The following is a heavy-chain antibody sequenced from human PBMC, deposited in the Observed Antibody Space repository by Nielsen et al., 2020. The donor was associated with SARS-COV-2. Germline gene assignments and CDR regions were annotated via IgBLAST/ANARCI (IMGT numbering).Heavy chain of an antibody. CDR3: ARTNGDYGRYMDV. J-gene: IGHJ6*03. CDR1: GYTFTSYA. D-gene: IGHD4-17*01. Sequence: ASVKVSCKASGYTFTSYAMHWVRQAPGQRLEWMGWINAGNGNTKYSQNFQGRVTMTTDTSTTTAYMELRSLKSDDTAVYYCARTNGDYGRYMDVWGKGTTVTVSS. CDR2: INAGNGNT. V-gene: IGHV1-3*01.